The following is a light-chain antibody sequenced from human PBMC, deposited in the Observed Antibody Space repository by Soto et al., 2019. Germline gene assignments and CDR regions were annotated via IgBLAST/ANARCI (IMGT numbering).Light chain of an antibody. CDR2: GAS. V-gene: IGKV3-15*01. CDR3: QEYSNWPWT. J-gene: IGKJ1*01. CDR1: QTISSD. Sequence: EIVITHSPATLSSFPVHGATLSCRASQTISSDLAWYQHKPGQAPRLLIYGASTRATGIPARFSGRGSGTEFTLTISSLQSEDFAVYYCQEYSNWPWTFGQGTKVDI.